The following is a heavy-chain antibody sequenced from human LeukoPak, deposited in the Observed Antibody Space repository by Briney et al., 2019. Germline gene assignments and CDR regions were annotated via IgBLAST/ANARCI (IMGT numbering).Heavy chain of an antibody. J-gene: IGHJ4*02. Sequence: ASVKVSCKASGYTFTGYCMHWVRQAPGQGLEWMGWIDPNSGGTKFARKFQGRVTMTRDTSISTAYMELSRLTSDDTAVYYCGRDSIAAAGRYFDYWGQGTLVTVSS. D-gene: IGHD6-13*01. CDR2: IDPNSGGT. CDR3: GRDSIAAAGRYFDY. V-gene: IGHV1-2*02. CDR1: GYTFTGYC.